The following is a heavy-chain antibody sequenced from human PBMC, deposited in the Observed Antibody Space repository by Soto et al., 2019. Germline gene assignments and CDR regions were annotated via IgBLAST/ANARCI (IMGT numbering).Heavy chain of an antibody. V-gene: IGHV4-4*02. CDR1: GGSISSSNW. Sequence: KPSETLSLTCAVSGGSISSSNWWSWVRHPQGKGLGWIGEIYHSGGTNYNPSLNSRVTISLDNSKNQFSLQLSSVTAADTAVYYGATGYSSSGRGSDYYYGMDVWGQGTTVTVSS. J-gene: IGHJ6*02. CDR3: ATGYSSSGRGSDYYYGMDV. D-gene: IGHD6-13*01. CDR2: IYHSGGT.